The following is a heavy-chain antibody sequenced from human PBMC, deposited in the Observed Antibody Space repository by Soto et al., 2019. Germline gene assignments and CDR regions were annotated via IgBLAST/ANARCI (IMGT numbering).Heavy chain of an antibody. V-gene: IGHV1-69*01. Sequence: QVQLVQSGAEVKEPGSAVKVSCKAPADSFSSYGISWVRQAPGQGLEWMGGIIHIFGTTNYAEKFQGRVTITADESTNTDYMELSSLISEDTALYYCARVFPDGWVEPGVVRGYLDTWGRGTLGTVSS. CDR2: IIHIFGTT. J-gene: IGHJ4*02. D-gene: IGHD3-3*01. CDR3: ARVFPDGWVEPGVVRGYLDT. CDR1: ADSFSSYG.